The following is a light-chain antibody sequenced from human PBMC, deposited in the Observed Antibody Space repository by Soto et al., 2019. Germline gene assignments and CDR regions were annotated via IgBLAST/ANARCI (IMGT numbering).Light chain of an antibody. CDR2: AVS. Sequence: EIMMTQSPGTLSASPGERATLSCRASQSVSSNLAWYQQKPGQAPRLLIYAVSTTATGIPARFSGRGSGTEFTLTISSLQAEDFAVYYCQQYNKRPLTFGQGTKVEIK. CDR3: QQYNKRPLT. J-gene: IGKJ1*01. V-gene: IGKV3-15*01. CDR1: QSVSSN.